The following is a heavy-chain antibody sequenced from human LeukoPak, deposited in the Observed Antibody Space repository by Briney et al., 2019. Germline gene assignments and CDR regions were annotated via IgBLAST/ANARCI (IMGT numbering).Heavy chain of an antibody. J-gene: IGHJ4*02. CDR1: GFTFSSYG. D-gene: IGHD3-22*01. CDR3: AKDPSSYYYDSSGYYGDY. V-gene: IGHV3-30*02. CDR2: IRYDGSNK. Sequence: PGGSLRLSCAASGFTFSSYGMHWVRQAPGKGLEWVAFIRYDGSNKYYADSAKGRFTISRDNSKNTLYLQMNSLRAEDTAVYYCAKDPSSYYYDSSGYYGDYWGQGTLVTVSS.